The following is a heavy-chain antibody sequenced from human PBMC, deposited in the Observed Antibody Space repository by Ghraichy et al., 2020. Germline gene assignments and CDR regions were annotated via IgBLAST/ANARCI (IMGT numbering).Heavy chain of an antibody. J-gene: IGHJ4*02. V-gene: IGHV3-11*01. CDR1: GFIFSDYY. CDR2: IGGSSRSI. D-gene: IGHD3-10*01. CDR3: ARDDGFPGYYDY. Sequence: GGSLRLSCKASGFIFSDYYMSWVRQAPGKGLEWIAYIGGSSRSIYYADSVRGRFTISRDNAKNSVFLQMTSLRVDDTAVYYCARDDGFPGYYDYWGQGNLVTVSS.